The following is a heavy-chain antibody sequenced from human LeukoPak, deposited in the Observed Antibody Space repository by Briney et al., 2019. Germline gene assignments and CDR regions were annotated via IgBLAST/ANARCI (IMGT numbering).Heavy chain of an antibody. D-gene: IGHD3-22*01. CDR1: GYTLIDYY. J-gene: IGHJ4*02. V-gene: IGHV1-2*02. Sequence: GASVKVSCKASGYTLIDYYLHWLRQAPGQGLEWMGWISANTGATSYAQKFKGRVTMTRDTSISTIYMDLSSLRSDDTAVYYCSRVGGGYPYWGQGTLVTVSS. CDR2: ISANTGAT. CDR3: SRVGGGYPY.